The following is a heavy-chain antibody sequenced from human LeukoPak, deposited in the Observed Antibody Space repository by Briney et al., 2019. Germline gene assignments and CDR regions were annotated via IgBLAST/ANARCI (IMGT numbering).Heavy chain of an antibody. J-gene: IGHJ6*02. CDR3: ARVRTPYGYYGMDV. Sequence: SETLSLTCTVSGGSISSYYWSWIGQPPGKGLEGIGYIYYSGRTNYNPSLKSRVTISVDTSKNQFSLKLSSVTAADTAVYYCARVRTPYGYYGMDVWGQGTTVTVSS. CDR1: GGSISSYY. V-gene: IGHV4-59*01. D-gene: IGHD3-10*01. CDR2: IYYSGRT.